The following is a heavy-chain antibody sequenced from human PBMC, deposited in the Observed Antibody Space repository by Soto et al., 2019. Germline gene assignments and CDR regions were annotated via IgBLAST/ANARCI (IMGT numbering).Heavy chain of an antibody. CDR3: ALGYCGSTSCYGIDY. D-gene: IGHD2-2*01. J-gene: IGHJ4*02. V-gene: IGHV4-59*01. CDR1: GGSISNYH. CDR2: IDYSGST. Sequence: SETLSLTCSVSGGSISNYHWNWIRQPPGKGLEWIGYIDYSGSTNYNPSLESRVTISVDTSKNQFSLTLTSVTAADTAVYYCALGYCGSTSCYGIDYWGQGVLVTVSS.